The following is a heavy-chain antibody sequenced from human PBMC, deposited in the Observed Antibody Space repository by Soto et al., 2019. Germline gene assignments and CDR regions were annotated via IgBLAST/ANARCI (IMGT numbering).Heavy chain of an antibody. CDR2: FSVHNDYT. D-gene: IGHD1-1*01. Sequence: QVQLAQSGAEVKKPGASVTVSCKASGYSFSTYGISWVRQAPGQGLEWVGWFSVHNDYTRYATELQGRVTMTADTSTSTVDMALRSLTAEDTAVYFCARIEHNCGPHYRWGQGTLVTVTS. CDR3: ARIEHNCGPHYR. J-gene: IGHJ4*02. V-gene: IGHV1-18*01. CDR1: GYSFSTYG.